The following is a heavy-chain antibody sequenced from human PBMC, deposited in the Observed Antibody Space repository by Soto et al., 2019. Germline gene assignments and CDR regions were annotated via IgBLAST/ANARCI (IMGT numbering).Heavy chain of an antibody. CDR3: AREGSYSAYNFAHGIQLWSFDF. D-gene: IGHD5-12*01. CDR1: GGSINTFY. J-gene: IGHJ4*02. Sequence: LSLTCTVSGGSINTFYWSWVRQPAGKGLEWIGRIFSSGGTSFNPSLESRVAMSVDTSKNHFSLNLSSVTAADMAVYYCAREGSYSAYNFAHGIQLWSFDFWGQGALVTVSS. V-gene: IGHV4-4*07. CDR2: IFSSGGT.